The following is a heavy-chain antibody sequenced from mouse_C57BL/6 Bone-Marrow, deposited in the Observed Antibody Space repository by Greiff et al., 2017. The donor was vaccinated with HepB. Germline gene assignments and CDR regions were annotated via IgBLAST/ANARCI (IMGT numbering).Heavy chain of an antibody. CDR1: GYTFTSYW. J-gene: IGHJ3*01. D-gene: IGHD2-4*01. V-gene: IGHV1-64*01. CDR3: ARWDYDYDWFAY. CDR2: IHPNSGST. Sequence: QVQLQQPGAELVKPGASVKLSCKASGYTFTSYWMHWVKQRPGQGLEWIGMIHPNSGSTNYNEKFKSKATLTVDKSSSTAYMQLSSLTSEVSAVYYCARWDYDYDWFAYWGQGTLVTVSA.